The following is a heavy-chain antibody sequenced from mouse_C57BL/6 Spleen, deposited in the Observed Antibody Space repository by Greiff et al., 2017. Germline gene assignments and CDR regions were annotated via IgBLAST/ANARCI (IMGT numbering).Heavy chain of an antibody. D-gene: IGHD1-1*01. CDR1: GYAFSSSW. CDR3: ASEDYYGSSPRYYAMDY. CDR2: IYPGDGDT. J-gene: IGHJ4*01. V-gene: IGHV1-82*01. Sequence: VQLQQSGPELVKPGASVKISCKASGYAFSSSWMNWVKQRPGKGLEWIGRIYPGDGDTNYNGKFKGKATLTADKSSSTAYMQLSSLTSEDSAVYFCASEDYYGSSPRYYAMDYWGQGTSVTVSS.